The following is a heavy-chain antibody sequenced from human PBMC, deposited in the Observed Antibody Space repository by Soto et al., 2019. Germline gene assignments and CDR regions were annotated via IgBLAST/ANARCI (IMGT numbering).Heavy chain of an antibody. CDR1: GYTFTGYY. J-gene: IGHJ6*02. V-gene: IGHV1-2*04. Sequence: ASVKVSCKASGYTFTGYYMHWVRQAPGQGLEWMGWINPNSGGTNYAQKFQGWVTMTRDTSISTAYMELSRLRSDDTAVYYCARDLVRLRYFDSSYYYYGMDVWGQGTTVTVS. CDR3: ARDLVRLRYFDSSYYYYGMDV. CDR2: INPNSGGT. D-gene: IGHD3-9*01.